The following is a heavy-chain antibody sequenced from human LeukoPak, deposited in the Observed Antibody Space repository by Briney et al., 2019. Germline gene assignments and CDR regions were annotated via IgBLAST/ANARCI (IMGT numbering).Heavy chain of an antibody. V-gene: IGHV3-7*03. CDR1: GFTFSSYW. J-gene: IGHJ3*02. Sequence: GGSLRLSCAASGFTFSSYWMSWVRQAPGKGLEWVASIKEDGSEKDYADSVKGRFTISRDNAKNSLYLQMSSLRDEDTASYYCAKDSYGGSGSYYLYAFDMWGQGTMVTVSS. CDR3: AKDSYGGSGSYYLYAFDM. CDR2: IKEDGSEK. D-gene: IGHD3-10*01.